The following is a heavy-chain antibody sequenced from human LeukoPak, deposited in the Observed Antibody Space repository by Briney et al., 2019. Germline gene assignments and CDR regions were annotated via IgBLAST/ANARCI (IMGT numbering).Heavy chain of an antibody. V-gene: IGHV7-4-1*02. D-gene: IGHD1-26*01. J-gene: IGHJ4*02. Sequence: ASVKVSCKASGYIFTSYAMNWVRQAPGQGLEWMGWINTNTGNPTYAQGFTGRFVFSLDTSVSTAYLQISSLKAEDTAVYYCARGGGSYYGSPRPNDIDYWGQGTLVTVSS. CDR2: INTNTGNP. CDR3: ARGGGSYYGSPRPNDIDY. CDR1: GYIFTSYA.